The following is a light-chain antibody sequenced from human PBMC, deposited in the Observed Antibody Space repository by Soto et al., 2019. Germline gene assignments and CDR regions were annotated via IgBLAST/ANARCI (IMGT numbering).Light chain of an antibody. CDR1: SGDIARNY. CDR3: QSYDSSNQGV. Sequence: NFMLTQPQSVSESPGGTVTISCTRSSGDIARNYVQWYQQRPGSAPSAVIHEDDQRPSGVPDRFSGFVDRSSNSASLTISGLKTEDEADYYCQSYDSSNQGVFGGGTKLTVL. J-gene: IGLJ3*02. CDR2: EDD. V-gene: IGLV6-57*03.